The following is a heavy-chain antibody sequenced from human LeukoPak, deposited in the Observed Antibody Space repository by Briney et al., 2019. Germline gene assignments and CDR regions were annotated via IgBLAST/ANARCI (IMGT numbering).Heavy chain of an antibody. Sequence: RGSLRLSCAASGITFSSFAMSWVRQTPGKGLEYVSAISDSGGSTYYADSVKGRFTISRDNSKNTLYLQMSSLRAEDTAVYFCVRGYSFGPYGMDVWGRGTTVTVSS. D-gene: IGHD2-15*01. CDR1: GITFSSFA. CDR3: VRGYSFGPYGMDV. V-gene: IGHV3-64D*09. CDR2: ISDSGGST. J-gene: IGHJ6*02.